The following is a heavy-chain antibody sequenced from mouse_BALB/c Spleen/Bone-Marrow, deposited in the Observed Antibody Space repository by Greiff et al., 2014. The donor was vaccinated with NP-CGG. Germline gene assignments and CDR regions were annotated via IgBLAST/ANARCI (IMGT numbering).Heavy chain of an antibody. Sequence: QVQLQQPGPELGKPEASVKISCKASGYTFTRYYIHWGKQRPGQGLEWIGWIYPGNVNTKYNEKFKDKATLTADKSSSTAYMQLSSLTSEDSAVYFCARALTGTWFAYWGQGTLVTVSA. CDR1: GYTFTRYY. J-gene: IGHJ3*01. V-gene: IGHV1S56*01. CDR2: IYPGNVNT. CDR3: ARALTGTWFAY. D-gene: IGHD4-1*01.